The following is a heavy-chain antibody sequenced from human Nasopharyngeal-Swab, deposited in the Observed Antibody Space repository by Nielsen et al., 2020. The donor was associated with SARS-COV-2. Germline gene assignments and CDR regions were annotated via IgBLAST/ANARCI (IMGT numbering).Heavy chain of an antibody. CDR1: GGPISSGGYY. V-gene: IGHV4-31*03. J-gene: IGHJ6*03. CDR2: IYYSGST. Sequence: LRLSCTVSGGPISSGGYYWSWIRQHPGKGLEWIGYIYYSGSTYYNPSLKSRVTISVDTSKNQFSLKLSSVTAADTAVYYCARERGELLVYYYYYMDVWGKGTTVTVSS. CDR3: ARERGELLVYYYYYMDV. D-gene: IGHD3-10*01.